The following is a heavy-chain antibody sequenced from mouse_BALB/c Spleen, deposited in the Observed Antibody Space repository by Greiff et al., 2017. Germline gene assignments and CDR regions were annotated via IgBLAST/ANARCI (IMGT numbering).Heavy chain of an antibody. CDR3: AKTCGNGYFDV. CDR2: ISDGGSYT. CDR1: GFTFSDYY. J-gene: IGHJ1*01. D-gene: IGHD2-1*01. Sequence: DVKLVESGGGLVKPGGSLKLSCAASGFTFSDYYMYWVRQTPEKGLEWVATISDGGSYTYYPDSVKGRFTISRDNAKNNLYLHMSSLKSEDTAMFYCAKTCGNGYFDVWGAGTTVTVSS. V-gene: IGHV5-4*02.